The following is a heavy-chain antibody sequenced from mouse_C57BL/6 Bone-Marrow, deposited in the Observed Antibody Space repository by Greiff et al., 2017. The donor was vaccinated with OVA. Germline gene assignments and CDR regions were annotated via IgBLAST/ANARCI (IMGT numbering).Heavy chain of an antibody. Sequence: QVQLQQSGAELARPGASVKLSCKASGYTFTSYGISWVKQRTGQGLEWIGEIYPRSGNTYYNEKFKGKATLTADKSSSTAYMELRSLASEDSAVDCCARSRDGAWFAYWGQGTLVTVSA. CDR2: IYPRSGNT. J-gene: IGHJ3*01. V-gene: IGHV1-81*01. CDR3: ARSRDGAWFAY. CDR1: GYTFTSYG.